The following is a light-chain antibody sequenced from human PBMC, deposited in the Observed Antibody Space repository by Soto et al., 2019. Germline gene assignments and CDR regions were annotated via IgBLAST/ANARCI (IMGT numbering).Light chain of an antibody. CDR1: SSNIGRSS. Sequence: QSVLTQPPSASGTPGQRVTISCSGSSSNIGRSSVSWYQHLPGAAPKLLIFSNNQRPSGVPDRFSGSRSGTSASLAISGLQSEDEADYYCAAWDDSLNAYVFGTGTKVTVL. V-gene: IGLV1-44*01. J-gene: IGLJ1*01. CDR2: SNN. CDR3: AAWDDSLNAYV.